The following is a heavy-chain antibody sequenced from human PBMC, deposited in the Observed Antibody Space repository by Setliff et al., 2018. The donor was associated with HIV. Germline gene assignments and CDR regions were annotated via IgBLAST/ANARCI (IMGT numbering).Heavy chain of an antibody. J-gene: IGHJ4*02. CDR1: GFTFSNYG. CDR2: IWNDGSNK. Sequence: PGGSLRLSCAASGFTFSNYGMHWVRQAPGKGLEWVAVIWNDGSNKYYADSVKGRFTISRDNSKNSLYLQMNSLRVEDTAVYYCARDEDGYNHFDFWGQGTLVTVSS. CDR3: ARDEDGYNHFDF. D-gene: IGHD5-12*01. V-gene: IGHV3-33*08.